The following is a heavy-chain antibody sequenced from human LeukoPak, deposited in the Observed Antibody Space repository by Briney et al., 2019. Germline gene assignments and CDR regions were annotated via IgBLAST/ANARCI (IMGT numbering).Heavy chain of an antibody. D-gene: IGHD4-23*01. CDR1: GDSVGTYY. V-gene: IGHV4-59*08. CDR3: ARKWGNGGNFDY. J-gene: IGHJ4*02. Sequence: PSETLSLTCSVSGDSVGTYYWTWIRQPPGKGLEWIGHVYYRGRTNSNPSLKSRVTMSVDTSKNQFSLRVSSVTAADTAVYYCARKWGNGGNFDYWGQGILVTVSS. CDR2: VYYRGRT.